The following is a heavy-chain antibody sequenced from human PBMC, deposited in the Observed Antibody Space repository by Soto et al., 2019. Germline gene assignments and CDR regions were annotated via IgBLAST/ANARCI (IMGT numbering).Heavy chain of an antibody. CDR1: GFTFSSYA. Sequence: PGGSLRLSCAASGFTFSSYAMSWVRQAPGKGLGWVSAICGSGGSTYYADSVKGRSTISRDNSKNTLYLQMNSLRAEDTAVYYCAKEGGFWNDDYFDYWGQGTLVTVSS. J-gene: IGHJ4*02. D-gene: IGHD1-1*01. CDR3: AKEGGFWNDDYFDY. CDR2: ICGSGGST. V-gene: IGHV3-23*01.